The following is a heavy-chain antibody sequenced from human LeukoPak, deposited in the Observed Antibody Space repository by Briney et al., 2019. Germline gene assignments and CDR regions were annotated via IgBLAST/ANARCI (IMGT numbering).Heavy chain of an antibody. CDR2: ISYDGINK. J-gene: IGHJ4*02. V-gene: IGHV3-30*04. D-gene: IGHD3-10*01. CDR3: GNSPQMVRGIMN. Sequence: GRSLRLSCAASGFTFSSYAMHWVCQAPGKGLQWVAVISYDGINKYYADSMKGRFTISRDNSKNTLYLQVNSLRAEDTAVYYCGNSPQMVRGIMNWGQGALVTVSS. CDR1: GFTFSSYA.